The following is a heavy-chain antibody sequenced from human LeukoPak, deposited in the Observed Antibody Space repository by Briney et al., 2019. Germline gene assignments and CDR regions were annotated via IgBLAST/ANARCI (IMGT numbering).Heavy chain of an antibody. Sequence: SETLSLTCTVSGGSISSGGYYWSWIRQPPGKGLEWIGYIYHSGSTYYNPSLKSRVTISVDRSKNQFSLKLSSVTAADTAVYYCARVSVGTHAVYYFDYWGQGTLVTVSS. CDR3: ARVSVGTHAVYYFDY. J-gene: IGHJ4*02. CDR1: GGSISSGGYY. D-gene: IGHD1-14*01. V-gene: IGHV4-30-2*01. CDR2: IYHSGST.